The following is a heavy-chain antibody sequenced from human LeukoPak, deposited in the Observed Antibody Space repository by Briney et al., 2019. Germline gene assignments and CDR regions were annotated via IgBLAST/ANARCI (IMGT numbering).Heavy chain of an antibody. CDR2: ISSSSGYI. V-gene: IGHV3-21*01. Sequence: GGSLRLSCAASEFTFSDYHMNWVRQAPGKGLEWVSFISSSSGYIYYADSVKGRFTISRDNAKNSLYLQMNSLGVEDTAVYYCAKSPAMFTIGFDYWGQGTLVTVSS. CDR1: EFTFSDYH. D-gene: IGHD5-18*01. J-gene: IGHJ4*02. CDR3: AKSPAMFTIGFDY.